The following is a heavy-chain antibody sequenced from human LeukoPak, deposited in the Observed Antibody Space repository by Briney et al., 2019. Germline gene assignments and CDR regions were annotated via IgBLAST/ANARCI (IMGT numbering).Heavy chain of an antibody. CDR2: INPSGGST. V-gene: IGHV1-46*01. D-gene: IGHD1-26*01. CDR3: ARAIGADNWFDP. CDR1: GYTFTSYY. J-gene: IGHJ5*02. Sequence: ASVKVSCKASGYTFTSYYMHWVRQAPGQGLEWMGIINPSGGSTSYAKKFQGRVTTTRDMSTSTVYMELSSLRSEDTAVYYCARAIGADNWFDPWGQGTLVTVSS.